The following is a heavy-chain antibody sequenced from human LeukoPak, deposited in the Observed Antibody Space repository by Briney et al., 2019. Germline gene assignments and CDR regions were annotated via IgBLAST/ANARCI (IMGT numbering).Heavy chain of an antibody. CDR1: GFSFSTYW. CDR2: IKQDGSEK. J-gene: IGHJ4*02. Sequence: GGSLRLSCAASGFSFSTYWMSWVRQAPGKGLEWVANIKQDGSEKYYVDSAKGRFTISRDNAKNSLYLQMNSLRAEDTAVYYCAKDPDSGTYEYYFHYWGQGTLVTVSS. V-gene: IGHV3-7*01. D-gene: IGHD1-26*01. CDR3: AKDPDSGTYEYYFHY.